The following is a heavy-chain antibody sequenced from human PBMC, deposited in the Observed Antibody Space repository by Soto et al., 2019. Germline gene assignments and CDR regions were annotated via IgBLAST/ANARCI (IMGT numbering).Heavy chain of an antibody. CDR2: ISGSGGST. D-gene: IGHD3-9*01. CDR1: GFTFSIYA. CDR3: AKDGSILTGYFNYYYYGMDV. J-gene: IGHJ6*02. Sequence: PGGSLRLSCAASGFTFSIYAMSWVRQAPGKGLEWVSAISGSGGSTYYADSVKGRFTISRDNSKNTLYLQMNSLRAEDTAVYYCAKDGSILTGYFNYYYYGMDVWGQGTTVTVSS. V-gene: IGHV3-23*01.